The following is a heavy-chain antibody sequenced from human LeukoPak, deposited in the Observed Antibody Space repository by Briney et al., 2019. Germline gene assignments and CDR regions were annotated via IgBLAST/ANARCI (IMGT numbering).Heavy chain of an antibody. Sequence: PGGSLRLSCAASGFTFSNYGMRWVRQAPGKGLEWVAFIRYDGTNKYYADSVRGRFTISRDNSKNTLYLQMNSLRVEDTAVYYCAKYYYESSGASPFDYWGQGTLVTVSS. CDR3: AKYYYESSGASPFDY. CDR2: IRYDGTNK. V-gene: IGHV3-30*02. D-gene: IGHD3-22*01. CDR1: GFTFSNYG. J-gene: IGHJ4*02.